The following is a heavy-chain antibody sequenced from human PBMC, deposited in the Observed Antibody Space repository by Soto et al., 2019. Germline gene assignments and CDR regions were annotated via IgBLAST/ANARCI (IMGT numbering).Heavy chain of an antibody. CDR1: GFTFSSYS. D-gene: IGHD3-22*01. CDR2: ISSSSYI. CDR3: ERDTSDSSGSGFDY. Sequence: GGSLRLSCAASGFTFSSYSMNWVRQAPGKGLEWVSSISSSSYIYYADSVKGRFTISRDNAKNSLYLQMNSLRAEDTAVYYCERDTSDSSGSGFDYWGQGTLVTVSS. V-gene: IGHV3-21*01. J-gene: IGHJ4*02.